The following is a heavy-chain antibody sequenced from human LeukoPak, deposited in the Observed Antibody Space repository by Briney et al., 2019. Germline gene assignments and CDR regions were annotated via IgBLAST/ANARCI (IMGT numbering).Heavy chain of an antibody. CDR1: GFTFSSYS. J-gene: IGHJ4*02. CDR2: IRSGGSPI. CDR3: TRDPEALDY. Sequence: PGGSLRLSCAASGFTFSSYSMNWVRQAPGKGLEWVSYIRSGGSPIYYADSVKGRFTISRDNAKNSLYLQMNSLRDEDTAVYYCTRDPEALDYWGQGTLVTVSS. V-gene: IGHV3-48*02.